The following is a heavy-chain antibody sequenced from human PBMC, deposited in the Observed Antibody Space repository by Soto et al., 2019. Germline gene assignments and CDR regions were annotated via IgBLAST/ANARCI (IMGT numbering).Heavy chain of an antibody. V-gene: IGHV3-9*01. CDR3: VKDYSSAWYHPLHLFED. CDR1: GFTFDDYA. Sequence: EVQLVESGGGLVQPGRSLRLSCAASGFTFDDYAMHWVRQAPGRGLEWVSGITWDSGRIDYEDSVKGRFTMSRNNAKNSLYLQMNSLRAEDTALYYCVKDYSSAWYHPLHLFEDWGQGALVTVSS. J-gene: IGHJ4*02. CDR2: ITWDSGRI. D-gene: IGHD6-19*01.